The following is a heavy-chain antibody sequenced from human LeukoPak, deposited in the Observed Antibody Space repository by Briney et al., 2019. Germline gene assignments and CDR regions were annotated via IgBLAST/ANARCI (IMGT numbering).Heavy chain of an antibody. CDR2: IYHSGSA. Sequence: PSETLSLTCGVSGYSISSGYYWGWIRQPPGKGLEWIGSIYHSGSAYCNPSLKSRVTISVDTSKNQFSLKLTSVTAADTAVYYCARDSLYSIAARFDYWGQGTLVTVSS. J-gene: IGHJ4*02. D-gene: IGHD6-6*01. CDR3: ARDSLYSIAARFDY. CDR1: GYSISSGYY. V-gene: IGHV4-38-2*02.